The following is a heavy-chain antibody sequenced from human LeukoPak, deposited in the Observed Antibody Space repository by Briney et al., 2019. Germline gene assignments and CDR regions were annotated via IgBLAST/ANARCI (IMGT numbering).Heavy chain of an antibody. D-gene: IGHD3-3*01. CDR3: ARDGVGRNTFDI. Sequence: SETLSLTCTVSGGSINSYYWSWIRQAPGKGLEWIGYIYYSGSTNYNPSLKSRVTISVDTSKNQFSLRLSSVTAADTAVYYCARDGVGRNTFDIWGQGTMVTVSS. CDR1: GGSINSYY. J-gene: IGHJ3*02. V-gene: IGHV4-59*01. CDR2: IYYSGST.